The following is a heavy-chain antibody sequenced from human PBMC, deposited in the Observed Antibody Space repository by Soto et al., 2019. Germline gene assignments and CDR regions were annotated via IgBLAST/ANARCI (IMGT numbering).Heavy chain of an antibody. CDR2: ISGSGGST. D-gene: IGHD3-22*01. CDR3: AKFNYDSSGYYYEDY. CDR1: GFTFSGDA. Sequence: GGSLRLSGAASGFTFSGDAMSWVRQAPGKGLEWVSAISGSGGSTYYADSVKGRFTISRDNSKNTLYLQMNSLRAEDTAVYYCAKFNYDSSGYYYEDYWGQGTLVTVSS. J-gene: IGHJ4*02. V-gene: IGHV3-23*01.